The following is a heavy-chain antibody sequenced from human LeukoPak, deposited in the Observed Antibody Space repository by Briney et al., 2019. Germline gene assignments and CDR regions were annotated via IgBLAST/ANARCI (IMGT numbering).Heavy chain of an antibody. D-gene: IGHD3-22*01. CDR2: IYTSGST. J-gene: IGHJ4*02. Sequence: SETLSLTCTVSGGSISSSSYYWSWIRQPAGKGLEWIGRIYTSGSTNYNPSLKSRVTISVDTSKNQFSLKLSSVTAADTAVYYCARQEYYYDSSGYYPAFDYWGQGTLVTVSS. CDR3: ARQEYYYDSSGYYPAFDY. V-gene: IGHV4-61*02. CDR1: GGSISSSSYY.